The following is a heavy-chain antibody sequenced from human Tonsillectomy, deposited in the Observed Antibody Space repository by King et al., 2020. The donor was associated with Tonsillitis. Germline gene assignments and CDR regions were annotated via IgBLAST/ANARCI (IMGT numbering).Heavy chain of an antibody. CDR1: GNSFSSYW. J-gene: IGHJ6*02. V-gene: IGHV5-10-1*03. D-gene: IGHD3-10*01. CDR3: ARLAHYYGSGSSPYGMDV. CDR2: IDPSDSYT. Sequence: VQLVESGAEVKKPGESLRISCTGSGNSFSSYWITWVRQMPGKGLEWMGRIDPSDSYTYYSPSFQGHVTISADESISTAYLQWSSLKASDTAIYYCARLAHYYGSGSSPYGMDVWGQGTTVTVS.